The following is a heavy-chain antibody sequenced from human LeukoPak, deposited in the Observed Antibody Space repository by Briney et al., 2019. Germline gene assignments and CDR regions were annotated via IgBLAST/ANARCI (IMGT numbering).Heavy chain of an antibody. V-gene: IGHV1-3*01. CDR2: INAGNGNT. CDR3: AKEKAGYDSSGYTYYYYGMDV. CDR1: GYTFTRYA. J-gene: IGHJ6*02. Sequence: ASVKVSCKASGYTFTRYAIHWVRQAPGQGLEWMGWINAGNGNTKYSQKFQGRVTITRDTSASTAYMELSSLRSEDTAVYYCAKEKAGYDSSGYTYYYYGMDVWGQGTTVTVSS. D-gene: IGHD3-22*01.